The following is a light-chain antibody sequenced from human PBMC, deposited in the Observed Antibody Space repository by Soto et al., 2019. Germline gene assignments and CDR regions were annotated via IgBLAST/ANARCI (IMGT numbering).Light chain of an antibody. Sequence: QSALTQPASVSGSPGQSITISCTGTNSDVGGYNFVSWYQQHPGKAPKLMIYDVSNRPSGVSNRFSGSKSGNTASLNISGLLAEDEADYYCSSYTSSSIPYVFGIGTKLTVL. CDR2: DVS. V-gene: IGLV2-14*01. J-gene: IGLJ1*01. CDR3: SSYTSSSIPYV. CDR1: NSDVGGYNF.